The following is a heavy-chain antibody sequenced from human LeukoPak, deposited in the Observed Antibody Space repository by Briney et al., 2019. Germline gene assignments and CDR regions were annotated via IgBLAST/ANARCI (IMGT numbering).Heavy chain of an antibody. CDR1: GGSISSGSYD. CDR3: ARYIAAAGSVDY. D-gene: IGHD6-13*01. CDR2: IYTSGST. J-gene: IGHJ4*02. Sequence: SETLSLTCTVSGGSISSGSYDWRWIRQPGGKGLEWIGRIYTSGSTNYNPSPKSRVTISVDTSKHQFSLKLSSVTAADTAVYYCARYIAAAGSVDYWGQGTLVTVSS. V-gene: IGHV4-61*02.